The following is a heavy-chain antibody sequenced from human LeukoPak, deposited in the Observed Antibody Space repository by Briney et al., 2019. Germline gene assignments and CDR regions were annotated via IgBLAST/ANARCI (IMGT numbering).Heavy chain of an antibody. CDR3: ARDGGYCSGGSCYGY. V-gene: IGHV4-59*01. J-gene: IGHJ4*02. CDR2: IYYSGST. D-gene: IGHD2-15*01. CDR1: GGSISSYY. Sequence: SQTLSLTCTVSGGSISSYYWSWIRQPPGKGLEWIGYIYYSGSTNYNPSLMSRVTISVDTSKNQFSLKLSSVTAADTAVYYCARDGGYCSGGSCYGYWGQGTLVTVSS.